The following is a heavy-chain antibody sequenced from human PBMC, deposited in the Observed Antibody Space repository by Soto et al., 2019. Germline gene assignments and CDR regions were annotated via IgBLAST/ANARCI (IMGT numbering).Heavy chain of an antibody. CDR2: INHSCTT. D-gene: IGHD3-3*01. CDR1: GGSFSGYS. CDR3: ARDRFDSWSHIYYGLDV. J-gene: IGHJ6*02. Sequence: KPSETLSLTCAVYGGSFSGYSCTWLRQPPRPGLELIGKINHSCTTDYNHAPKRTVTISIATSTNQYPLRVTSVAAADTAVYYWARDRFDSWSHIYYGLDVWGQGTTVTVSS. V-gene: IGHV4-34*01.